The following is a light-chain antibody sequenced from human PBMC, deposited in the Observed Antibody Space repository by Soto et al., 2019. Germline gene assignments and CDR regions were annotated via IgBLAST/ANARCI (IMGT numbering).Light chain of an antibody. J-gene: IGKJ5*01. CDR3: QQRSNWQIT. CDR2: DAS. CDR1: QSVSSY. V-gene: IGKV3-11*01. Sequence: EIVFTQSPSTLSLSPVERSTLSCGASQSVSSYFAWYQQKPGQAPRLLIYDASNRVTGIPARFRGSGSGTDFTLTISSLEPDDFAVYYCQQRSNWQITFGQGTRLEIK.